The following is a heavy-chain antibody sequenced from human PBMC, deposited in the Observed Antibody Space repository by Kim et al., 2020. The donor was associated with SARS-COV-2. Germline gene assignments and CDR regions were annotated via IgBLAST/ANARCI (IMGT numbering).Heavy chain of an antibody. CDR2: ISYDGSNK. CDR3: ARADLPDAFDI. CDR1: GFTFSSYG. J-gene: IGHJ3*02. V-gene: IGHV3-33*05. Sequence: GGSLRLSCAASGFTFSSYGMHWVRQAPGKGLEWVAVISYDGSNKYYADSVKGRFTISRDNSKNTLYLQMNSLRAEDTAVYYCARADLPDAFDIWGQGTMVTVSS.